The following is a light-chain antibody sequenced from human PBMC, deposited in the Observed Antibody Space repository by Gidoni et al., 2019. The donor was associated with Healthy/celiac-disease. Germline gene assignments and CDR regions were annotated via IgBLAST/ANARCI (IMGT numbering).Light chain of an antibody. CDR3: SSYTSSSTPV. J-gene: IGLJ2*01. Sequence: QSALTQPASVSGSPGQSNTISCTGTSSDVGGYNYVPWYQQHPGKAPKLMIYDVSNRPSGVSNRFSGSKSGNTASLTISGLPEDEADYYCSSYTSSSTPVFGGVTKLTVL. CDR1: SSDVGGYNY. CDR2: DVS. V-gene: IGLV2-14*01.